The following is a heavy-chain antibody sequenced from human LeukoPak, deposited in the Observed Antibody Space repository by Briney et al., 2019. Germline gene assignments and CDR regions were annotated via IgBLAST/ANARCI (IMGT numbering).Heavy chain of an antibody. J-gene: IGHJ4*02. CDR2: ISGSGGST. CDR1: GFTFNKYA. V-gene: IGHV3-23*01. Sequence: PGGSLRLSCAASGFTFNKYAMTWVRQAPGKGLEWVSTISGSGGSTYYADSVKGRFIISRDNSKNTVSLQMNSLRADDTAVYYCALSGYGASDYWGQGTLVTVSS. D-gene: IGHD5-12*01. CDR3: ALSGYGASDY.